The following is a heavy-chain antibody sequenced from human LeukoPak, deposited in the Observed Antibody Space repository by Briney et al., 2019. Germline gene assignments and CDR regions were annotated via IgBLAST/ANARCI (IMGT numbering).Heavy chain of an antibody. CDR2: IHNDGITE. J-gene: IGHJ4*02. CDR3: AKDDPTGRYL. Sequence: PGGSLRLSCETSGFTFISYDMHWVRQTPGKGLEWLTFIHNDGITEYYADSVKGRFTISRDNSKNTVYLQMNSLRVEDTAVYYCAKDDPTGRYLWGQGTLVPVSS. V-gene: IGHV3-30*02. CDR1: GFTFISYD. D-gene: IGHD1-26*01.